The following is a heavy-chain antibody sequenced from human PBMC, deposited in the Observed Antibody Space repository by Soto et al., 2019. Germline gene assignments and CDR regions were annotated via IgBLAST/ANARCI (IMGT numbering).Heavy chain of an antibody. CDR3: ARDRNHGLDN. Sequence: QVQLVQSGAEVKKPGASVKVSCKASGYTFTSNGISWVRQAPGQGLEWMGWISANSGNTNYAQKLQXXVXMXXETSTTTAYMELRSLRSDDTAVYYCARDRNHGLDNWGQGTLVTVSS. D-gene: IGHD1-1*01. J-gene: IGHJ4*02. CDR1: GYTFTSNG. CDR2: ISANSGNT. V-gene: IGHV1-18*01.